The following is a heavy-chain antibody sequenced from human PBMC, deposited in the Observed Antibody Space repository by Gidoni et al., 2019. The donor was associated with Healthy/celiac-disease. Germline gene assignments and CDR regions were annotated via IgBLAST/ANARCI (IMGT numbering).Heavy chain of an antibody. Sequence: EVQLVESGGGLVKPGRSLRLSRTDSGFTFGDYAMSWFRQAPGKGLEWVGFIRSKAYGGTTEYAASVKGRFTISRDDSKSIAYLQMNSLKTEDTAVYYCTRDQGRMATKSFDYWGQGTLVTVSS. CDR3: TRDQGRMATKSFDY. CDR1: GFTFGDYA. V-gene: IGHV3-49*05. J-gene: IGHJ4*02. D-gene: IGHD5-12*01. CDR2: IRSKAYGGTT.